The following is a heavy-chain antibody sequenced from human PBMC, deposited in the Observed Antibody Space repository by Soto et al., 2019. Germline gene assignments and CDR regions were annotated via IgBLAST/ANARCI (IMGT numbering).Heavy chain of an antibody. V-gene: IGHV1-18*01. J-gene: IGHJ4*02. D-gene: IGHD7-27*01. CDR1: GYTFTSYG. CDR2: ISAYNGNT. CDR3: ARVERKPPNWGNKNFDY. Sequence: ASVKVSCKASGYTFTSYGISWVRQAPGQGLEWMGWISAYNGNTNYAQKLQGRVTMTTDTSTSTAYMELRSLRSDDTAVYYCARVERKPPNWGNKNFDYWGQGTLVTVSS.